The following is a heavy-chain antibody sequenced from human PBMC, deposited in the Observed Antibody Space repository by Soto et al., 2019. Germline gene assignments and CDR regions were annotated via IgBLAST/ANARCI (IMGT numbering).Heavy chain of an antibody. CDR2: IIPIFGTP. V-gene: IGHV1-69*13. CDR3: AREYRSSSGRFDN. Sequence: ASVKVSCKASGGSFSSYAIGWVRQAPGQGLEWMGGIIPIFGTPSYAQKFQGRVTITADESTSTAYMELSSLRSEDTAVYYCAREYRSSSGRFDNWGQGTLVTVSS. J-gene: IGHJ4*02. D-gene: IGHD6-6*01. CDR1: GGSFSSYA.